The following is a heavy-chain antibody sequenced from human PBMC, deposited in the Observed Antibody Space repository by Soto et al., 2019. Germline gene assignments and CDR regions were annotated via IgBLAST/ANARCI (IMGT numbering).Heavy chain of an antibody. D-gene: IGHD4-4*01. V-gene: IGHV3-74*01. CDR1: GFTFSVYW. CDR2: IDSDGSTT. Sequence: EVQLVESGGGLVQPGGSLRLPCAASGFTFSVYWMHWVRQAPGEGLVWVSRIDSDGSTTNYADSVKGRFTISRDNAKSALYLQMNSLRGEDTAVYYCGRPRYSNYGPGVDVWGQGSAVTVSS. J-gene: IGHJ6*02. CDR3: GRPRYSNYGPGVDV.